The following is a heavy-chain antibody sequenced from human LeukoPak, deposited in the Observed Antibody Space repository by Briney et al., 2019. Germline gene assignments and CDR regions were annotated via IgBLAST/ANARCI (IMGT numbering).Heavy chain of an antibody. Sequence: WIRQAPGKGLEWVGRVKSKPDGGTIDYAAPVKGRFTISRDDSKNTLYLQMSSLKTEDTAVYYCVTDSLVLNYWGQGTLVTVSS. V-gene: IGHV3-15*01. CDR2: VKSKPDGGTI. J-gene: IGHJ4*02. CDR3: VTDSLVLNY. D-gene: IGHD3-16*01.